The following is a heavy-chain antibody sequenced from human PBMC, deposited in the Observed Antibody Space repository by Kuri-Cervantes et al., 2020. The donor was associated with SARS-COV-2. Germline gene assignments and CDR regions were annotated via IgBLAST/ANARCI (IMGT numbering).Heavy chain of an antibody. CDR2: IYYSGST. Sequence: ESLKISCTVSGGSISSYYWNWIRQPPGKGLEWIGYIYYSGSTNYNPSLKSRVTISVDRSKNQFSLKLSSVIAADTAVYYCARETSTYSSSIDYWGQGTLVTVSS. CDR1: GGSISSYY. J-gene: IGHJ4*02. D-gene: IGHD6-6*01. CDR3: ARETSTYSSSIDY. V-gene: IGHV4-59*12.